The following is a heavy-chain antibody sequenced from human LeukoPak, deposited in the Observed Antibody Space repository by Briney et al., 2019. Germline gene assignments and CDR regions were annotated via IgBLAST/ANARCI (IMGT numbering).Heavy chain of an antibody. CDR3: ARDRCNSTTCASRGAFDI. D-gene: IGHD2-2*01. J-gene: IGHJ3*02. CDR1: GGSISSYY. Sequence: SETLSLICTVSGGSISSYYWSWIRQPAGKGLEWIGRIYTSASTNYNPSLTSRVTMSVDTSKNQFSLKLTSVTAADTAVYYCARDRCNSTTCASRGAFDIWGQGTMVTVS. V-gene: IGHV4-4*07. CDR2: IYTSAST.